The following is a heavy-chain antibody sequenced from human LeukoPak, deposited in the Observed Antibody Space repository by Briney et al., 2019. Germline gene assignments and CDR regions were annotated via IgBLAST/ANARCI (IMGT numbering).Heavy chain of an antibody. V-gene: IGHV3-23*01. CDR3: ARDPTPEWSDYSLGDY. J-gene: IGHJ4*02. Sequence: PGGSLRLSCAASGFTFSSYAMSWVRQAPGKGLEWVSAISGSGGSTYYADSVKGRFTISRDNSKNTLYLQMNSLRAEDTAVYYCARDPTPEWSDYSLGDYWGQGTLVTVSS. CDR2: ISGSGGST. D-gene: IGHD3-3*01. CDR1: GFTFSSYA.